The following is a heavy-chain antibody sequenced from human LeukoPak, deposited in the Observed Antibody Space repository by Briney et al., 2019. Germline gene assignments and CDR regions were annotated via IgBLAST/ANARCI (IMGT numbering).Heavy chain of an antibody. J-gene: IGHJ6*02. D-gene: IGHD2-8*01. Sequence: SETLPLTCTVSGGSISSYYWSWIRQPPGKGLEWIGYIYYSGSTNYNPSLKSRVTISVNTSKNQFSLKLSSVTAADTAVYYCARDCTNAGSGMDVWGQGTTVTVSS. CDR2: IYYSGST. CDR3: ARDCTNAGSGMDV. V-gene: IGHV4-59*01. CDR1: GGSISSYY.